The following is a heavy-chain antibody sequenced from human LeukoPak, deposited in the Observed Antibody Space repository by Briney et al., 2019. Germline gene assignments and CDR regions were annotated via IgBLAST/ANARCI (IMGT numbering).Heavy chain of an antibody. D-gene: IGHD6-13*01. Sequence: GGSLRLSCATSGFTLSDYHMNWIRQAPGKGLEWVSYISSSGGIIYYADSVKGRFTISRDNTKNSLYLQMNSLRAEDAAVYYCACPWGSSWFYSDCWGQGTLVTVSS. V-gene: IGHV3-11*01. CDR3: ACPWGSSWFYSDC. CDR2: ISSSGGII. CDR1: GFTLSDYH. J-gene: IGHJ4*01.